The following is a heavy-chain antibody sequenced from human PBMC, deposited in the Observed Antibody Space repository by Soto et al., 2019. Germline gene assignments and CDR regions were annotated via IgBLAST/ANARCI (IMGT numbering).Heavy chain of an antibody. V-gene: IGHV1-69*11. CDR3: AREGKRGYSYGYRAYYYYGMDV. J-gene: IGHJ6*02. CDR1: GYTFTGDY. D-gene: IGHD5-18*01. Sequence: SVKCSCKASGYTFTGDYMHWVRQAPGQGLEWMGRIIPFIGTANYAQKFQGRVTITADESASTAYMELSSLRSEDTAVYYCAREGKRGYSYGYRAYYYYGMDVWGQGTTVTVSS. CDR2: IIPFIGTA.